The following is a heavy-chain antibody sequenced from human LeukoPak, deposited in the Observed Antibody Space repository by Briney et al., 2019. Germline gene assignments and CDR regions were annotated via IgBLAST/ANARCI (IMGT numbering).Heavy chain of an antibody. CDR3: ARGDSSGQAYYYYMDV. CDR1: GGSISSYY. CDR2: IYYSGST. D-gene: IGHD6-6*01. J-gene: IGHJ6*03. V-gene: IGHV4-59*01. Sequence: SETLSLTCTVSGGSISSYYWSWIRQPPGKGLEWIGYIYYSGSTNYNPSLKSRVTISVDTSKNQFSLKLSSVTAADTAVYYCARGDSSGQAYYYYMDVWGKGTTVTVSS.